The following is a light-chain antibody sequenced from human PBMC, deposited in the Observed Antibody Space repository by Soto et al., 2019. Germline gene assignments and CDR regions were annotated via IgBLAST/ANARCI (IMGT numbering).Light chain of an antibody. V-gene: IGKV1-39*01. Sequence: DIQMTQSPSSLSVSVGDRVTITCRASQSVDNFLNWYQQKPGKAHKLLIYGASSLQSGVPSRFSGSGSGTDFTLTISSLQPADFGTYYCQQSYSTWTFGQGTKVEIK. J-gene: IGKJ1*01. CDR1: QSVDNF. CDR2: GAS. CDR3: QQSYSTWT.